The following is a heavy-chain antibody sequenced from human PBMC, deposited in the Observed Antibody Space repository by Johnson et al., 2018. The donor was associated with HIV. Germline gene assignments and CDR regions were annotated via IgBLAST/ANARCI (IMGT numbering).Heavy chain of an antibody. Sequence: MLLVESGGGLVQPGGSLRLSCAASGFTFSSYAMSWVRQAPGKGLEWVSAISGSGGSTYYADSVKGRFTISRDNSKNTLYLQMNSLRAEDTAVYYCAKLIIVVVPSQTSPGRTFDIWGQGTMVTVSS. CDR1: GFTFSSYA. V-gene: IGHV3-23*04. CDR2: ISGSGGST. CDR3: AKLIIVVVPSQTSPGRTFDI. J-gene: IGHJ3*02. D-gene: IGHD2-15*01.